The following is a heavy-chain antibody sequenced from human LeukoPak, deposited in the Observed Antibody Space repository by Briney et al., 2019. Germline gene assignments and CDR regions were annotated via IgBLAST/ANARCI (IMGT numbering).Heavy chain of an antibody. J-gene: IGHJ6*03. CDR2: ISGSGGST. D-gene: IGHD2-15*01. V-gene: IGHV3-23*01. CDR1: GFTFSSYA. CDR3: AKDLAAEAYYYMDV. Sequence: PGGSLRLACAASGFTFSSYAMSWVRQAPGKWLEWVSAISGSGGSTYYADSVKGRFTISRDNSKNTLYLQMNSLRAEDTAVYYCAKDLAAEAYYYMDVWGKGTTVTVSS.